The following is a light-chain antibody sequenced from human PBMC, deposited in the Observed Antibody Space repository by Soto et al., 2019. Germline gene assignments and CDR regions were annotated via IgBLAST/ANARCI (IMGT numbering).Light chain of an antibody. J-gene: IGKJ4*01. V-gene: IGKV1-8*01. CDR1: QGISSY. CDR2: AAS. CDR3: QQYYSYPHT. Sequence: AIRMTQSPSSFSASTGDRVTITCRASQGISSYLAWYQQKPGKAPKLLIYAASTLQSGVPSRFSGSGSGTDFTLTISCLQSEYFATYYCQQYYSYPHTFGGGTKVEIK.